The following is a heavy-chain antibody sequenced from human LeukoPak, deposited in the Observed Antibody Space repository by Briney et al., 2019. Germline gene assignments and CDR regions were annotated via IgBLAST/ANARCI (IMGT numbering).Heavy chain of an antibody. V-gene: IGHV3-30*03. J-gene: IGHJ4*02. CDR1: GFTFSNYG. Sequence: GGSLRLSCAASGFTFSNYGMHWVRQAPGKGLEWVAVISYDGNNKNHADSVKGRFTISRDNSKNTLYLQMNSLRAEDTAVYYCAGSAVTNLDSWGQGNLVTVSS. D-gene: IGHD4-23*01. CDR2: ISYDGNNK. CDR3: AGSAVTNLDS.